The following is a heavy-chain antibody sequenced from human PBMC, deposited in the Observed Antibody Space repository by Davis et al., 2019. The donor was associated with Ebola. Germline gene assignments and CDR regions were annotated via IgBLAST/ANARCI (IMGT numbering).Heavy chain of an antibody. J-gene: IGHJ5*02. V-gene: IGHV4-30-2*01. CDR3: ARFPTVTTFRYNWFDP. CDR1: GGSISSGGYS. Sequence: SETLSLTCAVSGGSISSGGYSWSWIRQPPGKGLEWIGYIYHSGSTNYNPSLKSRVTISVDTSKNQFSLKLSSVTAADTAVYYCARFPTVTTFRYNWFDPWGQGTLVTVSS. D-gene: IGHD4-17*01. CDR2: IYHSGST.